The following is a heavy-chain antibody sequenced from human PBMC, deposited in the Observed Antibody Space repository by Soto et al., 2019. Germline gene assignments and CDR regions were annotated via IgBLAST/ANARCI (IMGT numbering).Heavy chain of an antibody. Sequence: SETLSLTCTVSGASVSTGVYYWTWIRQHPGKGLEWIGYIDNSGSTYYNPSLTGRVDISVDTSKNQFSLKLHSLTAADTAFYYCARELGSSSYEYWFDPWGQGTLVTVSS. J-gene: IGHJ5*02. V-gene: IGHV4-31*03. CDR3: ARELGSSSYEYWFDP. CDR1: GASVSTGVYY. D-gene: IGHD6-13*01. CDR2: IDNSGST.